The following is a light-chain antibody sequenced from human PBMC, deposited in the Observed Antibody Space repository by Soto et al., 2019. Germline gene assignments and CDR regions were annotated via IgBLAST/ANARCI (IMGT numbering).Light chain of an antibody. Sequence: QSALTQPASVSGSPGQSITISCTGTSCDVGSYNLVSWYQQYPGKAPNLMIYEVSERPSGVSNRFSGSKSGNTASLTISGLQAADEADYYCCSYAGSSTYVFGTGTKVTVL. CDR1: SCDVGSYNL. CDR2: EVS. V-gene: IGLV2-23*02. J-gene: IGLJ1*01. CDR3: CSYAGSSTYV.